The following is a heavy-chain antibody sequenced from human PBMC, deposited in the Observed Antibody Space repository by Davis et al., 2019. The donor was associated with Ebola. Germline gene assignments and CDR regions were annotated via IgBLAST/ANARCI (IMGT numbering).Heavy chain of an antibody. D-gene: IGHD1-26*01. V-gene: IGHV3-74*01. CDR1: GFTFRSYW. CDR3: ARVPSGSYWRYLDY. CDR2: INGDGSKI. J-gene: IGHJ4*02. Sequence: GESLKISCAASGFTFRSYWMHLVRQAPGKGLVLVSRINGDGSKIDYADSVKGRFTISRDNAKNTLYLQMNTLRAEDTAVYYCARVPSGSYWRYLDYWGQGTLVTVSS.